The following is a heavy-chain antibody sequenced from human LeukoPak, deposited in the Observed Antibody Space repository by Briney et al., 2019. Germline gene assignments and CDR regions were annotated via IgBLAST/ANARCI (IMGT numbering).Heavy chain of an antibody. CDR1: GFTFSDYN. V-gene: IGHV3-11*04. D-gene: IGHD4-17*01. CDR3: ARGMTTVNYYYYYYMDV. Sequence: GGSLRLSCAASGFTFSDYNMRWIRQAPGKGLEWVSSISRSGSTKYYADSVKGRFTISRDNAKNSLFLQMNSLRAEDTAVYYCARGMTTVNYYYYYYMDVWGKGTTVTISS. J-gene: IGHJ6*03. CDR2: ISRSGSTK.